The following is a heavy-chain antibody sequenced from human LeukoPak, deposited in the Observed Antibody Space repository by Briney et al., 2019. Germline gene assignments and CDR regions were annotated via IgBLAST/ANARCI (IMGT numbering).Heavy chain of an antibody. V-gene: IGHV3-21*01. Sequence: GGSLRLSCAASGFTFSSYSMNWVRQAPGKGLEWVSSISDSSSFIYYADSMKGRFTISRDNAKNSLNLQMNSLRAEDTAVYYCVREGSGHYFYFFDYWGQGTLVTVSS. CDR1: GFTFSSYS. CDR2: ISDSSSFI. D-gene: IGHD4-17*01. CDR3: VREGSGHYFYFFDY. J-gene: IGHJ4*02.